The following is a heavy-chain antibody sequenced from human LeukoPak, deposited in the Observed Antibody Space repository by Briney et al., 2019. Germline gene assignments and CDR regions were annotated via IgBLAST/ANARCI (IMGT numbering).Heavy chain of an antibody. CDR3: ARGLTHGYCSGGSCYPIM. CDR1: GGTFSSYA. V-gene: IGHV1-69*13. Sequence: SVKVSCKASGGTFSSYAINWVRQAPGQGLEWMGGIIPIFGTANYAQKFQGRVTITADESTSTAYMELSSLRSEDTAVYYCARGLTHGYCSGGSCYPIMWGQGTLVTVSS. D-gene: IGHD2-15*01. J-gene: IGHJ4*02. CDR2: IIPIFGTA.